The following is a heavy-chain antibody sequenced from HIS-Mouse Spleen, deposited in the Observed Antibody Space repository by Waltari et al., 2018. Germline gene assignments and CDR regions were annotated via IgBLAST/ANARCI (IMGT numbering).Heavy chain of an antibody. Sequence: LEWVSSISSSSSYIYYADSVKGRFTISRDNAKNSLYLQMNSLRAEDTAVYYCARDLKGRLGYWGQGTLVTVSS. J-gene: IGHJ4*02. V-gene: IGHV3-21*01. CDR2: ISSSSSYI. CDR3: ARDLKGRLGY. D-gene: IGHD3-10*01.